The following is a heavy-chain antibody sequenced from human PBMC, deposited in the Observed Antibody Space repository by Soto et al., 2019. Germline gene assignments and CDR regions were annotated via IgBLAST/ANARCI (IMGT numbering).Heavy chain of an antibody. V-gene: IGHV4-59*12. J-gene: IGHJ4*02. D-gene: IGHD2-8*02. CDR1: RGSMRPYY. Sequence: SETLSLTCTVSRGSMRPYYWSWIRQPPGKGLEWIGYVYHSGRTTYSPSVKSRVTISVDTSKNQFSLKLTSVTAADTAVYYCARDKITGLFDYWGQGTLVTVSS. CDR2: VYHSGRT. CDR3: ARDKITGLFDY.